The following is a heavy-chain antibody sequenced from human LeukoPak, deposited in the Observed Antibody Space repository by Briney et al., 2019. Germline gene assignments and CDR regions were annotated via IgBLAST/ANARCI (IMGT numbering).Heavy chain of an antibody. CDR3: ARALRYSSSSSYMDV. CDR1: GFTFDDYA. Sequence: GRSLRLSCAASGFTFDDYAMHWVRQAPGKGLEWVSGISWNSGSIGYADSVKGRFTISRDNAKNSLYLQMNSLRAEDTAVYYCARALRYSSSSSYMDVWGKGTTVTVSS. J-gene: IGHJ6*03. CDR2: ISWNSGSI. V-gene: IGHV3-9*01. D-gene: IGHD6-6*01.